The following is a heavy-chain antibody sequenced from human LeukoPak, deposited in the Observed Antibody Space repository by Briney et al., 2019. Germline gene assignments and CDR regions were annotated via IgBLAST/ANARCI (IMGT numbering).Heavy chain of an antibody. CDR1: GGSFSGYY. CDR3: ARTVARDYYYYGMDV. CDR2: INHSGST. V-gene: IGHV4-34*01. D-gene: IGHD4-23*01. J-gene: IGHJ6*02. Sequence: SETLSLTCAVYGGSFSGYYWSWIRQPPGKGLEWIGEINHSGSTNYNPSLKSRVTISVDTSKNQFSLKLSSVTAADTAVYYCARTVARDYYYYGMDVWGQGTTVTVSS.